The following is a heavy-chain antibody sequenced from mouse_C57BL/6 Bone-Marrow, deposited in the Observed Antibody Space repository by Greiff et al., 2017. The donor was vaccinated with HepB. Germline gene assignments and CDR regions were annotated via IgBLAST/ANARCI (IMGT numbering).Heavy chain of an antibody. J-gene: IGHJ4*01. CDR2: ISNLAYSI. CDR1: GFTFSDYG. Sequence: EVHLVESGGGLVQPGGSLKLSCAASGFTFSDYGMAWVRQAPRKGPEWVAFISNLAYSIYYADTVTGRFTISRENAKNTLYLEMSSLRSEDTAMYYCAIHPSYNYGSSLYAMDYWGQGTSVTVSS. D-gene: IGHD1-1*01. V-gene: IGHV5-15*01. CDR3: AIHPSYNYGSSLYAMDY.